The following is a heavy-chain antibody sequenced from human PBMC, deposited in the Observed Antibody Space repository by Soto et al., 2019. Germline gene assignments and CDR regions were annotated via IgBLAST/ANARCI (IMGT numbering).Heavy chain of an antibody. CDR2: IYHSGST. J-gene: IGHJ4*02. V-gene: IGHV4-39*07. CDR1: GGTISSGDYY. D-gene: IGHD3-3*01. CDR3: ARPRITIFGDFDY. Sequence: SETLSLTCTVSGGTISSGDYYWSWIRQPPGKGLEWIGSIYHSGSTYYNPSLKSRVTISVDTSKNQFSLKLSSVTAADTAVYYCARPRITIFGDFDYWGQGTLVTVSS.